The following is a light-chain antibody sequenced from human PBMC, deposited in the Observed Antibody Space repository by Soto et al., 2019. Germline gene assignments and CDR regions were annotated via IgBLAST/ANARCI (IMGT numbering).Light chain of an antibody. CDR1: QSVSSN. CDR3: QQYDNWPPTT. V-gene: IGKV3-15*01. Sequence: EVVMTQSPATLPVSLGERATLSCRASQSVSSNVAWYQQKPGRAPRLLIHTSATRATGIPARFSGRGSGTFFTLTISGLQSEDFATYYCQQYDNWPPTTFGQGTRLEIK. CDR2: TSA. J-gene: IGKJ5*01.